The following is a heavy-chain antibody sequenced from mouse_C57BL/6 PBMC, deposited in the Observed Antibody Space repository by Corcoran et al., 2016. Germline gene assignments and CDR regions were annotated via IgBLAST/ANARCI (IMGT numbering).Heavy chain of an antibody. V-gene: IGHV9-3*01. CDR1: GYTFTTYG. CDR2: INTYSGVP. Sequence: QIQLVQSGPELKKPGETVKISCKASGYTFTTYGMRWGKQAPGKGLKWMGWINTYSGVPTYADDFKGRFAFSLETSASTAYLQINNLKNEDTATYFCARGGAYYVYYFDYWGQGTTLTVSS. CDR3: ARGGAYYVYYFDY. J-gene: IGHJ2*01. D-gene: IGHD2-10*01.